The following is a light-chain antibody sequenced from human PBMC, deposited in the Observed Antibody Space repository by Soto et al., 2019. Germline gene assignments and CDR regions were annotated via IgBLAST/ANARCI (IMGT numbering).Light chain of an antibody. CDR1: SSDVGGYNY. CDR2: HVS. J-gene: IGLJ1*01. CDR3: YSYTTSSTYV. Sequence: QSVLTQPASVSGSPGQSITISCTGTSSDVGGYNYVSWYQQHPAKVPKLMIYHVSNRPSGVSDRFSGSKSGNTASLTISGVQAEDEGDYYCYSYTTSSTYVFGTGTKFTVL. V-gene: IGLV2-14*01.